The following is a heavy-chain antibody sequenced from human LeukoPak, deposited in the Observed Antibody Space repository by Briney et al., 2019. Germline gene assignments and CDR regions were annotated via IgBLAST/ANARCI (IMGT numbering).Heavy chain of an antibody. D-gene: IGHD3-22*01. J-gene: IGHJ4*02. Sequence: GASVKVSCKASGGTFSSYAISWVRQAPGQGLECMGGIIPIFGTANYAQKFQGRVTITTDESTSTAYMELSSLRSEDTAVYYCASNSPQGYYDSSGYYYYYFDYWGQGTLVTVSS. CDR3: ASNSPQGYYDSSGYYYYYFDY. CDR1: GGTFSSYA. V-gene: IGHV1-69*05. CDR2: IIPIFGTA.